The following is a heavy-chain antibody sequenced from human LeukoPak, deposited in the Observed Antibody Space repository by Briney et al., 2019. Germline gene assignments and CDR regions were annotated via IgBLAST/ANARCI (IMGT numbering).Heavy chain of an antibody. CDR2: ISAYNGNT. V-gene: IGHV1-18*01. D-gene: IGHD3-22*01. CDR3: ARTGYYDSSGYYLAGFDY. Sequence: ASVKVSCKASGYTFTSYGISWVRQPPGQGLEWMGWISAYNGNTNYAQKLQGRVTMTTDTSTSTAYMELRSLRSDDTAVYYCARTGYYDSSGYYLAGFDYWGQGTLVTVSS. CDR1: GYTFTSYG. J-gene: IGHJ4*02.